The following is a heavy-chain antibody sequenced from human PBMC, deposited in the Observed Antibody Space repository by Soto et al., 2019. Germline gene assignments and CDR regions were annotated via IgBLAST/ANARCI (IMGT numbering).Heavy chain of an antibody. CDR3: AKAGGRVVDAYDT. J-gene: IGHJ5*02. V-gene: IGHV3-23*01. CDR2: ISDTGSNP. CDR1: GLTFRSYA. Sequence: VLLLDSGGGLVQPGASLRLSCEASGLTFRSYALRWVRQAPGKGLEWVSGISDTGSNPYYADSVKGRFTISRDNSKNTMSLQMKSLRADDTAMYYCAKAGGRVVDAYDTWGQGTLVIVSS. D-gene: IGHD3-3*01.